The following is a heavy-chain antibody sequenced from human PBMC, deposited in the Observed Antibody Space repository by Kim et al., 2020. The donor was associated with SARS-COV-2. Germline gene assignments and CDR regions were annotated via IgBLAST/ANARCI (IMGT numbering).Heavy chain of an antibody. J-gene: IGHJ6*02. Sequence: SVKVSCKTSGYTFSNYGMNWVRQAPGQGLEWMGWINTNTGNPTYAQGFTGRFVFSLDTSINTAYLQIGSLKAEDTAVYYCARQKNRYYYYYYGMDVWGQGTTVTVSS. V-gene: IGHV7-4-1*01. CDR2: INTNTGNP. CDR1: GYTFSNYG. CDR3: ARQKNRYYYYYYGMDV.